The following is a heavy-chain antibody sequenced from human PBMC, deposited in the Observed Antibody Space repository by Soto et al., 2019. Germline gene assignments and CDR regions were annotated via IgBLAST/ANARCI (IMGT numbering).Heavy chain of an antibody. J-gene: IGHJ4*02. Sequence: ASVKVSCKASGYSFTSLDINWVRQTTGQGLEWMGWMEPSSGKTGYAQRFQDRVTMTRDTSINTAYMELRSLTSDDTAFYYCARGVTEGVDYWGQGTMVNVYS. CDR3: ARGVTEGVDY. D-gene: IGHD3-10*01. V-gene: IGHV1-8*01. CDR1: GYSFTSLD. CDR2: MEPSSGKT.